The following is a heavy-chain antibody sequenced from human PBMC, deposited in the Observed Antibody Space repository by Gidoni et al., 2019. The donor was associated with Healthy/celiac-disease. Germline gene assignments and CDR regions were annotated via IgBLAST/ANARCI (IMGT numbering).Heavy chain of an antibody. V-gene: IGHV3-21*01. CDR1: GFTFSSYS. D-gene: IGHD2-8*01. CDR2: ISSSRSYI. J-gene: IGHJ6*02. CDR3: ARDWKEVSIVLMVYGYYYYGMDV. Sequence: EVQLVASGGGLVKPGGSLRLSCAAAGFTFSSYSMNWVRRAPGKGLEWVSSISSSRSYIYYADSVKGRFTISRDNAKNSLYLQMNSLRAEDTAVYYCARDWKEVSIVLMVYGYYYYGMDVWGQGTTVTVSS.